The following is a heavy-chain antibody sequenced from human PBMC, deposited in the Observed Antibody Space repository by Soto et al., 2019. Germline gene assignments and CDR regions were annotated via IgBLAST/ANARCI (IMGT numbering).Heavy chain of an antibody. D-gene: IGHD6-19*01. CDR3: VRDGAVAGNINFDF. Sequence: ASVKVSCKASGYTFTNYGVHWVRQAPGQRLEWMGWINAGDGNTKNSRNFQGRVTITRDTSASTAYMELSSLRSEDTAVYYCVRDGAVAGNINFDFWGQGTLVTVSS. CDR1: GYTFTNYG. J-gene: IGHJ4*02. CDR2: INAGDGNT. V-gene: IGHV1-3*01.